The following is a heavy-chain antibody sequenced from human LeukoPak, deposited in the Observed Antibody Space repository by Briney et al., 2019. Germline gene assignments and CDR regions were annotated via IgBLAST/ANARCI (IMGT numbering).Heavy chain of an antibody. CDR3: ARAEPNLYYYDSSGYYMLGYYGMDV. Sequence: ASVTVSCKASGYTFTSYAMNWVRQAPGQGLEWMGWINTNTGNPTYAQGFTGRFVLSLDTSVSTAYLQISSLKAEDTAVYYCARAEPNLYYYDSSGYYMLGYYGMDVWGQGTTVTVSS. V-gene: IGHV7-4-1*02. CDR1: GYTFTSYA. J-gene: IGHJ6*02. CDR2: INTNTGNP. D-gene: IGHD3-22*01.